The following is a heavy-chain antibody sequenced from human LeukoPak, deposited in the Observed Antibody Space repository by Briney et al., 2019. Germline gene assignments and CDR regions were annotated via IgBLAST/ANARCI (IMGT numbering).Heavy chain of an antibody. CDR1: GGPFSGYY. CDR2: IYYSGST. J-gene: IGHJ4*02. V-gene: IGHV4-59*01. CDR3: ARAAYRDYYDSSGYFFDY. Sequence: SETLSLTCAVYGGPFSGYYWSWIRQPPGKGLEWIGYIYYSGSTNYNPSLKSRVTISVDTSKNQFSLKLSSVTAADTAVYYCARAAYRDYYDSSGYFFDYWGQGTLVTVSS. D-gene: IGHD3-22*01.